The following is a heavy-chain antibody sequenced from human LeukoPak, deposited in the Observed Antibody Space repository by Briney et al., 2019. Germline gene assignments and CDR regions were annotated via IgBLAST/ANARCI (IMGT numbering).Heavy chain of an antibody. V-gene: IGHV1-46*01. CDR3: ARGPQILYDAFDI. CDR2: INPSGGRT. D-gene: IGHD2-15*01. CDR1: GYTFTSYY. Sequence: RASVKVSCKASGYTFTSYYMHWVRQAPGQGLEWMGIINPSGGRTSYAQKFQGRVTMTRDTSTSTVYMELSSLRSEDTAVYYCARGPQILYDAFDIWGQGQWSPSLQ. J-gene: IGHJ3*02.